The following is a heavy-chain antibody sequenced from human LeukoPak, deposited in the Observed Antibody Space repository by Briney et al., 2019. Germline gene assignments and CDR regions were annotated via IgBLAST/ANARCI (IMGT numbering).Heavy chain of an antibody. J-gene: IGHJ4*02. V-gene: IGHV4-34*01. CDR3: ARRSEQLALDY. Sequence: PSETLSLTCAVYGGSFSGYYWSWIRQPPGKGLEWIGEINHSGSTNYNPSLKSRVTISVDTSKNQFSLKLSSVTAADTAVYYCARRSEQLALDYWGQGTLVTVSS. CDR2: INHSGST. CDR1: GGSFSGYY. D-gene: IGHD6-6*01.